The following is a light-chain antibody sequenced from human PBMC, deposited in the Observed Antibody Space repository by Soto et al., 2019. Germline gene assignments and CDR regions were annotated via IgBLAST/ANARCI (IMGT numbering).Light chain of an antibody. CDR1: QSLSSTY. CDR2: GAS. CDR3: QQYGSSPFT. V-gene: IGKV3-20*01. J-gene: IGKJ3*01. Sequence: EIVLTQSPGTLSLSPGERATLFCRASQSLSSTYLAWYQQRPGQAPRLLIFGASNRATGIPDRFRGSGSGTDFTLTVSRLEPEDFAVYYCQQYGSSPFTFGPGTKVDIK.